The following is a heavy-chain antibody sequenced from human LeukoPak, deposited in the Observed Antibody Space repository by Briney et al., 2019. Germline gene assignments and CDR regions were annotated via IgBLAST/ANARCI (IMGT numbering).Heavy chain of an antibody. CDR2: ISSSGETT. CDR1: GFSFADEY. J-gene: IGHJ5*02. D-gene: IGHD4-23*01. Sequence: GGSLRLSCAVSGFSFADEYMSWIRQAPGKGLEWVSFISSSGETTYYADSVKGRFTISRDNARNSLYLQMNSLRVEDTAVYYCARQIRWPQAHFYDLWGQGALVTVSS. CDR3: ARQIRWPQAHFYDL. V-gene: IGHV3-11*01.